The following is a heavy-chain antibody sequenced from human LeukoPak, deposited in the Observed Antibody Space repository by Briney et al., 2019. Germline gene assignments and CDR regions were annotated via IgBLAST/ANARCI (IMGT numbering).Heavy chain of an antibody. V-gene: IGHV3-21*01. CDR2: ISSSSSYI. D-gene: IGHD6-19*01. CDR1: GFTFSSYS. CDR3: ARDRWAGILDY. J-gene: IGHJ4*02. Sequence: GGSLRLSCAASGFTFSSYSMNWVRQAPGKGLEWVSSISSSSSYIYYADSVKGRFTISRGNAKNSLYLQMNSLRAEDTAVYYCARDRWAGILDYWGQGTLVTVSS.